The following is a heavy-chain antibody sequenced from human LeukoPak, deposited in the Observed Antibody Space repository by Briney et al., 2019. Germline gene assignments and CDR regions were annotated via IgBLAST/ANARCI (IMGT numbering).Heavy chain of an antibody. CDR2: INPNSGGT. D-gene: IGHD2-8*02. CDR3: ARGTGLPNYYFDY. J-gene: IGHJ4*02. Sequence: ASVNVSCKASGYTFTGYYMHWVRQAPGQGLEWMGWINPNSGGTNYAQKFQGRVTMTRDTSISTAYMELSRLRSDDTAVYYCARGTGLPNYYFDYWGQGTLVTVSS. V-gene: IGHV1-2*02. CDR1: GYTFTGYY.